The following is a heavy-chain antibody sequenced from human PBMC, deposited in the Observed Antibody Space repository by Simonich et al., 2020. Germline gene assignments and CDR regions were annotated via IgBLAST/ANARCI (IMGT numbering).Heavy chain of an antibody. CDR3: ARDYSNYDAFDI. V-gene: IGHV3-74*01. CDR2: INSDGGST. D-gene: IGHD4-4*01. J-gene: IGHJ3*02. Sequence: EVQLVESGGGLVQPGGSLRLSCAASGFTFSSSWMHWGRQAPGKGLVWVSRINSDGGSTSYADSVKGRFTISRDNAKNTLYLQMNSLRAEDTAVYYCARDYSNYDAFDIWGQGTMVTVSS. CDR1: GFTFSSSW.